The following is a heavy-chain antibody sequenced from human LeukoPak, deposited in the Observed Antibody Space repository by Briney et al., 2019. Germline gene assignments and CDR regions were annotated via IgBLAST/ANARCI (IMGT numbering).Heavy chain of an antibody. D-gene: IGHD4-17*01. CDR2: ISWNSGSI. CDR1: GFTFSSYS. CDR3: AKAYYGDHPHFDY. V-gene: IGHV3-9*01. J-gene: IGHJ4*02. Sequence: PGGSLRLSCAASGFTFSSYSMNWVRQAPGKGLEWVSGISWNSGSIGYADSVKGRFAISRDNAKNSLYLQMNSLRAEDTALYYCAKAYYGDHPHFDYWGQGTLVTVSS.